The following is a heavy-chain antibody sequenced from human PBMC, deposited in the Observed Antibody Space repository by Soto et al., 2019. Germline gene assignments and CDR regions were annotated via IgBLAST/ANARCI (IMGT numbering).Heavy chain of an antibody. CDR1: GGSISSGGYY. CDR2: IYYSGST. CDR3: ARSDSRSTGFHAFDI. J-gene: IGHJ3*02. V-gene: IGHV4-31*03. Sequence: PSETLSLTCTVSGGSISSGGYYWSWIRQHPGKGLEWIGYIYYSGSTYYNPSLKSRVTISVDTSKNQFSLKLSSVTAADTAVYYCARSDSRSTGFHAFDIWGQGTMVTVSS. D-gene: IGHD3-22*01.